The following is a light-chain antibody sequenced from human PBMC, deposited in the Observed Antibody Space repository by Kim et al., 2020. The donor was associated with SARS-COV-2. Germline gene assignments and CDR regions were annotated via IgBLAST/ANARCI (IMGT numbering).Light chain of an antibody. CDR3: QQYGTSPST. J-gene: IGKJ5*01. Sequence: SPGERATLSCRASQIVTNRYLAWYQQKPGQTPRLLIYGASSRTTGIPDIFSGSWSGTVFSLTISGLETDDFAVYYCQQYGTSPSTFGQGTRLEIK. CDR1: QIVTNRY. CDR2: GAS. V-gene: IGKV3-20*01.